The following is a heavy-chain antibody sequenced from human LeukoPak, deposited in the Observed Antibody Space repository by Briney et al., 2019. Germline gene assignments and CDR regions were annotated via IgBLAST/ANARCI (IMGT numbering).Heavy chain of an antibody. CDR2: ISWNNGSI. J-gene: IGHJ4*02. D-gene: IGHD3-22*01. V-gene: IGHV3-9*01. CDR3: ARGTSYYYGYFDY. CDR1: GFTFDDYA. Sequence: GRSLRLSCAASGFTFDDYAMHWVRQVPGEGLEWVSGISWNNGSIGYADSVKGPFTISRDNAKNSLYLQMNSLRAEDTAVYYCARGTSYYYGYFDYWGQGTLVTVSS.